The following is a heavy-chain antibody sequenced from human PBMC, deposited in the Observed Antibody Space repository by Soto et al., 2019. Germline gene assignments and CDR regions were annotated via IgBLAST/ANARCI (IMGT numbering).Heavy chain of an antibody. D-gene: IGHD4-17*01. CDR1: GFSLSTSGVG. Sequence: QITLKESGPTLVKPTQTLTLTCTFSGFSLSTSGVGVGWIRQPPGKALEWLALIYWDDDKRYSPSLKSRLTIXXAXSXXQVVLTMPNMDPVDTSTYYCAHSPQSVTTLGKFHYWGPGTLVTVSS. CDR2: IYWDDDK. CDR3: AHSPQSVTTLGKFHY. J-gene: IGHJ4*02. V-gene: IGHV2-5*02.